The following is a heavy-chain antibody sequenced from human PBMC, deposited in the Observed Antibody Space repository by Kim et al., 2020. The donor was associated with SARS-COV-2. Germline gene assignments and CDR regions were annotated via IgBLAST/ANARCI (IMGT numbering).Heavy chain of an antibody. V-gene: IGHV1-8*01. Sequence: GNTVYAQKFQGRVTMTRNTSISTAYMELSSLRSEDTAVYYCARRRYADYWGQGTLVTVSS. CDR3: ARRRYADY. J-gene: IGHJ4*02. D-gene: IGHD1-1*01. CDR2: GNT.